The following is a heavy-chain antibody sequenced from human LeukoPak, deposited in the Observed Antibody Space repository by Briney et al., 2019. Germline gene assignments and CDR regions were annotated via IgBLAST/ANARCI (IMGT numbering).Heavy chain of an antibody. Sequence: GGSLRLSCAASGFTFSSYAMSWVRQAPGKGLEWVSAISGSGGSTYYADSVKGRFTISRDNSKNTLYLQMHSLRAEDTAVYYCAKGLFGGCSSTSCYTFDYWGQGTLVTVSS. CDR3: AKGLFGGCSSTSCYTFDY. J-gene: IGHJ4*02. CDR2: ISGSGGST. D-gene: IGHD2-2*02. CDR1: GFTFSSYA. V-gene: IGHV3-23*01.